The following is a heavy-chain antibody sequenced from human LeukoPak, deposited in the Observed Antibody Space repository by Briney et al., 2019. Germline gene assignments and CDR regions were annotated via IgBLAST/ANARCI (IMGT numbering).Heavy chain of an antibody. CDR1: GGSISSGSYY. Sequence: SETLSLTCTVSGGSISSGSYYWSWIRQPAGKGLEWIGRIYTSGSTNYNPSLKSRVTISVDTSKNQFSLKLSSVTAADTAVYYCARSSLYDSPGLNWFDPWGQGTLVTVSS. CDR2: IYTSGST. J-gene: IGHJ5*02. D-gene: IGHD3-9*01. CDR3: ARSSLYDSPGLNWFDP. V-gene: IGHV4-61*02.